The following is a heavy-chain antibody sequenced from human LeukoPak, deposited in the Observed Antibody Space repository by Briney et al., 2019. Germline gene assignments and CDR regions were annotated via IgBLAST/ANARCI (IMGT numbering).Heavy chain of an antibody. Sequence: PGGSLRLSCAASGFTFSHYGMHWVRQAPGNGLEWVAFIRYDGRDKFYADSVKGRFTGSRDNSKNTLYLQMNSLRNEDTAVFSCAKDRVVGATPPAPFDYWGQGTLVTVSS. J-gene: IGHJ4*02. CDR1: GFTFSHYG. D-gene: IGHD1-26*01. CDR2: IRYDGRDK. V-gene: IGHV3-30*02. CDR3: AKDRVVGATPPAPFDY.